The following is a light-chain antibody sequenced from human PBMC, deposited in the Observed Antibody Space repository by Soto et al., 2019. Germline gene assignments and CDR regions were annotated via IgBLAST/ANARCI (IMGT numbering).Light chain of an antibody. CDR3: QQYNNWPRT. CDR1: QSVSSN. V-gene: IGKV3D-15*01. Sequence: EIVMTQSPATLSVSPGERATLSCRASQSVSSNIAWYQQKPGQAPRLLIYGASIRATGIPARFSGSGSGTEFTLTISSLQSEDFAVYYCQQYNNWPRTFGQGTKVEIK. CDR2: GAS. J-gene: IGKJ1*01.